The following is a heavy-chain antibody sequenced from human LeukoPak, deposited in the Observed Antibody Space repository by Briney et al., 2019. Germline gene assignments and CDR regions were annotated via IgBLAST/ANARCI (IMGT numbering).Heavy chain of an antibody. Sequence: SETLSLTCTVSGGSISSGGYYWSWIRQHPGKGLEWIGYIYYSGSTYYNPSLKSRVTISVDTSKNQFSLKLSSVTAADTAVYYCASYYDSSGSDYFDYWGQGTLVTVSS. CDR2: IYYSGST. J-gene: IGHJ4*02. V-gene: IGHV4-31*03. D-gene: IGHD3-22*01. CDR3: ASYYDSSGSDYFDY. CDR1: GGSISSGGYY.